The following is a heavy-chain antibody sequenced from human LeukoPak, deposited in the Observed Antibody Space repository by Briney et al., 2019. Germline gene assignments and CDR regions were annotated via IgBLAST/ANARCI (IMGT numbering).Heavy chain of an antibody. J-gene: IGHJ4*02. Sequence: GGSLRLSCAASGFTFSDYYMSWIRQAPGKGLEWVSSISSSSSYIYYADSVKGRFTISRDNAKSSLYLQMNSLRAEDTAVYYCARGYSGYDPPDYWGQGTLVTVSS. CDR1: GFTFSDYY. CDR2: ISSSSSYI. D-gene: IGHD5-12*01. V-gene: IGHV3-11*06. CDR3: ARGYSGYDPPDY.